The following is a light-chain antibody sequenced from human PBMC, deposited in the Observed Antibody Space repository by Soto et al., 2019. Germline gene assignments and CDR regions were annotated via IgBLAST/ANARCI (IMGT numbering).Light chain of an antibody. CDR3: QQYNNWPPRFT. V-gene: IGKV3-15*01. CDR2: GAS. CDR1: QSVSTN. Sequence: EIVMTQSPGTLSVSPGERATLSCRASQSVSTNLAWYQHKPGQPPRLLIHGASTRATGVPARFRGSGSGTEFILTISSLQSEDFAVYYCQQYNNWPPRFTFGPGTKVDIK. J-gene: IGKJ3*01.